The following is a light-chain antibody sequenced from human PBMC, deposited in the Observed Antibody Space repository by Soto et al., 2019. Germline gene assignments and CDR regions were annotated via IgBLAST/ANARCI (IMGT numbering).Light chain of an antibody. J-gene: IGKJ1*01. CDR1: QSVSSSY. CDR3: QQYGSSPQWT. Sequence: DIVLTQSPGTLSLYPGERATLSCRASQSVSSSYLAWYQQKPGQAPRLLIYGASSRATGIPDRFSGSGSGTDFTLTISRLEPEDFAVYYCQQYGSSPQWTFGQGTKVDIK. V-gene: IGKV3-20*01. CDR2: GAS.